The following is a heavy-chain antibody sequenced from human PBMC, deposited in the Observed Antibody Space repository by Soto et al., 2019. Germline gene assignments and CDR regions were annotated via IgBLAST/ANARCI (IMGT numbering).Heavy chain of an antibody. CDR3: ASPKIAFYNWFDP. D-gene: IGHD3-3*02. CDR1: GGSISSSSYY. V-gene: IGHV4-39*01. J-gene: IGHJ5*02. CDR2: IYYSGST. Sequence: SETLSLTCTVSGGSISSSSYYWDWIRQPPGKGLEWIGSIYYSGSTYYNPSLKSRVTISVDTSKNQFSLKLSSVTAADTAVYYCASPKIAFYNWFDPWGQGTLVTVS.